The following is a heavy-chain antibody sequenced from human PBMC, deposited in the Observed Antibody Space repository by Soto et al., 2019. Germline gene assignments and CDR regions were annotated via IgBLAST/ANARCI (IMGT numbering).Heavy chain of an antibody. CDR2: ISSSSGYT. D-gene: IGHD4-17*01. Sequence: QVQLVESGGGLVKPGGSLRLSCVASGFTFNDYYMSWIRQAPGKGLEWVSYISSSSGYTNYADSAKGRFTISRDNARNSLYLQMNSLRAEDTAVYYCARGGTTVTDFWGQGTLVTVSS. V-gene: IGHV3-11*06. CDR3: ARGGTTVTDF. J-gene: IGHJ4*02. CDR1: GFTFNDYY.